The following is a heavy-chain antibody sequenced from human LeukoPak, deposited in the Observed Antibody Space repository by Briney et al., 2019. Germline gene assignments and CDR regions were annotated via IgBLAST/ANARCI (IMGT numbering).Heavy chain of an antibody. D-gene: IGHD3-16*01. J-gene: IGHJ4*02. CDR3: ARGNYDDSYAYGGDFDS. Sequence: SETPSLTCTVSGGSISSFYWNWIRQPPGKGLERIGYMSNSGSTNYNPSLKSRLTISVDTSKNHLSLRLSSVTAADTAVYYCARGNYDDSYAYGGDFDSWGQGTLVTVSS. V-gene: IGHV4-59*01. CDR2: MSNSGST. CDR1: GGSISSFY.